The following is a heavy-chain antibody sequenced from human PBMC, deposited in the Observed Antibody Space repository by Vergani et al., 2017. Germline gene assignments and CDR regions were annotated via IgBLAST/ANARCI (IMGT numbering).Heavy chain of an antibody. Sequence: QVQLVESGGGVVQPGRSLRLSCAASGFTFSSYGMHWVRQAPGKGLEGVAVIWYDGINKYYADSVKGRFTISRDNSKTTLYLQMNSLRAEDTAVYYCARGFRAYYYGMDVWGQGTTVTVSS. CDR1: GFTFSSYG. CDR2: IWYDGINK. V-gene: IGHV3-33*01. CDR3: ARGFRAYYYGMDV. J-gene: IGHJ6*02.